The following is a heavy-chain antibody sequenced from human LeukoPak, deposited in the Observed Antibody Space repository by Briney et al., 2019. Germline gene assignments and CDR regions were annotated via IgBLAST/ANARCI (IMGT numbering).Heavy chain of an antibody. Sequence: GGSLRLSCAASGFTFSDYWMNWVRQAPGKGLEWVANIKQDGSEKYYVDSMKGRFTISRDNAKNSLYLQMNSLRAEDTAVYYCARDMRRGGSLPDYWGQGTLITVSS. CDR3: ARDMRRGGSLPDY. J-gene: IGHJ4*02. D-gene: IGHD3-16*01. CDR1: GFTFSDYW. V-gene: IGHV3-7*05. CDR2: IKQDGSEK.